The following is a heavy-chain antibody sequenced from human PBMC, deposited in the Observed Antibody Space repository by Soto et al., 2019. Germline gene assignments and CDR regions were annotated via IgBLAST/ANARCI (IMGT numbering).Heavy chain of an antibody. CDR3: AKESLDYFDSGRFYAPAFDH. CDR2: ISFDGRDI. D-gene: IGHD3-10*01. CDR1: GFTFSSFA. V-gene: IGHV3-30*18. J-gene: IGHJ4*02. Sequence: QVQLVESGGGVVHPGTSLRLSCVTSGFTFSSFAMDWVRQAPGKGLEWVAAISFDGRDISYRESVKGRFTIYRDKFKNTVYLQMNSLRPEDTAVYYCAKESLDYFDSGRFYAPAFDHWGQGTLVTVSS.